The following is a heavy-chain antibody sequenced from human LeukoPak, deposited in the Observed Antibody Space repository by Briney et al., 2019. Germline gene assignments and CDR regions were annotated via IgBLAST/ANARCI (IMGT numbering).Heavy chain of an antibody. CDR2: IHYSGSA. CDR3: ARRSNVDTAFDS. J-gene: IGHJ4*02. Sequence: SETLSLTCAVSGGSVSTSYWSWIRQSPGKGLEWIGYIHYSGSASYNPSLKTRVSMSVDRSKNQSSLQLTSLSAAHTAVYYCARRSNVDTAFDSWGQGTLVTVSS. D-gene: IGHD5-18*01. V-gene: IGHV4-59*08. CDR1: GGSVSTSY.